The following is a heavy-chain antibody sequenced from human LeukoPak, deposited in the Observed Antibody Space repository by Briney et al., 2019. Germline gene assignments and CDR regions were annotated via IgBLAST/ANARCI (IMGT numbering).Heavy chain of an antibody. CDR3: ARDNRYSSGWREDYFDY. Sequence: SQTLSLTCAISGDSVSSNSAACNWIRQSPSRGLEWLGRTYYRSKWYNDYAVSVKSRITINPDTSKNQFSLQLNSVTPEDTAVYYCARDNRYSSGWREDYFDYWGQGTLVTVSS. V-gene: IGHV6-1*01. J-gene: IGHJ4*02. CDR1: GDSVSSNSAA. CDR2: TYYRSKWYN. D-gene: IGHD6-19*01.